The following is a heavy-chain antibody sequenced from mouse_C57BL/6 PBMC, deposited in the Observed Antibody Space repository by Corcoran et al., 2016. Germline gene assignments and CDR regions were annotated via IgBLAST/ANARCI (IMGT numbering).Heavy chain of an antibody. CDR3: ARYYYGSSYDYFDY. CDR2: INTYSGVP. D-gene: IGHD1-1*01. J-gene: IGHJ2*01. V-gene: IGHV9-3*01. Sequence: QIQLVQSGPELKKPGETVKISCKASGYTFTTYGMSWVKQAPGKGLKWMGWINTYSGVPTYADDFKGRFAFSLETSASTAYLQINNLKNEDTATYFCARYYYGSSYDYFDYWGQGTTLTVSS. CDR1: GYTFTTYG.